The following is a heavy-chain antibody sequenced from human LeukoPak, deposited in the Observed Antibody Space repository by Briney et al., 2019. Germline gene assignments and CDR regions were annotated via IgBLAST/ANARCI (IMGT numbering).Heavy chain of an antibody. CDR1: GFTFSNYL. D-gene: IGHD2/OR15-2a*01. CDR3: ARDLNEKVLWVRGPDN. J-gene: IGHJ4*02. Sequence: GGSLRLSCAASGFTFSNYLIHWVRQAPGEGLEWVADISYDGTKKNYIDSVKGRFTISRDNSQNNVFLQMDGLRPDDTAVYFCARDLNEKVLWVRGPDNWGQGTLVIVSS. CDR2: ISYDGTKK. V-gene: IGHV3-30*04.